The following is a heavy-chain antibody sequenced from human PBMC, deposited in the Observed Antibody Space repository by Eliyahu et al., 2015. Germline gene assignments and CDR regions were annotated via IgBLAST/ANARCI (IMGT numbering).Heavy chain of an antibody. V-gene: IGHV3-74*03. CDR2: INIDGSTT. CDR3: ARDLSWNQADY. J-gene: IGHJ4*02. CDR1: GFTFTSHW. D-gene: IGHD1-14*01. Sequence: EVQLVESGGGLVQPGGSLRLXCTVXGFTFTSHWMHWVRQAPGKGLVWVSRINIDGSTTTYADSVKGRFTISRDNAKNTLYLQMNSLTAEDTAVYYCARDLSWNQADYWGQGTLVTVSS.